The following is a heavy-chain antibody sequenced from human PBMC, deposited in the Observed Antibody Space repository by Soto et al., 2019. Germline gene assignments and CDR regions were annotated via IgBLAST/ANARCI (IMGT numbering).Heavy chain of an antibody. V-gene: IGHV1-18*01. D-gene: IGHD2-2*01. CDR3: ARVGGTFCSSTSCYESGWFDP. J-gene: IGHJ5*02. Sequence: GASVKVSCKASGYTFTSYGINWVRQAPGQGLEWMGWISAYNGNTNYAQKLQGRVTMTTDTSTSTAYMELRSLRSDDTAVYYCARVGGTFCSSTSCYESGWFDPWGQGTLVTVSS. CDR1: GYTFTSYG. CDR2: ISAYNGNT.